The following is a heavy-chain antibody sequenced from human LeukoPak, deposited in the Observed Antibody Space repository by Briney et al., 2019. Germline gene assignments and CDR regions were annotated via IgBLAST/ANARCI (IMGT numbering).Heavy chain of an antibody. Sequence: SETLTLTCSISDGSISSYYWNWIRQPPGKGLEWIGYVYYSGHTNYSPSLESRVTISLDTSNQFSLRLSPVTAADTAVYYCARTISAWLGTFYDRGLDVWGQGTTVTVSS. D-gene: IGHD6-19*01. CDR2: VYYSGHT. V-gene: IGHV4-59*01. CDR1: DGSISSYY. CDR3: ARTISAWLGTFYDRGLDV. J-gene: IGHJ6*02.